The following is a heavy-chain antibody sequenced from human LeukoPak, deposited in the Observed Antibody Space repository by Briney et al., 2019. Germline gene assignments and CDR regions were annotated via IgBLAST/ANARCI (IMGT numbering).Heavy chain of an antibody. D-gene: IGHD2-2*02. J-gene: IGHJ3*02. CDR2: IIPIFGTA. CDR1: GGTFSSYA. V-gene: IGHV1-69*13. CDR3: ASFIVVVPAAIRGAFDI. Sequence: SVKVSCKASGGTFSSYAISWVRQAPGQGLEWMGGIIPIFGTANYAQKFQGRVTITADESTSTACMELSSLRSEDTAVYYCASFIVVVPAAIRGAFDIWGQGTMVTVSS.